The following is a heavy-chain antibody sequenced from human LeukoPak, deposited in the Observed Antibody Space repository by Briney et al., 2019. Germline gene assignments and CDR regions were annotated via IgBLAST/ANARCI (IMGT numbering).Heavy chain of an antibody. V-gene: IGHV4-4*07. CDR2: FYSSGLT. D-gene: IGHD1-14*01. CDR3: ARDFGTLPGVPTWFDP. CDR1: GVSISSHY. J-gene: IGHJ5*02. Sequence: SETLSLTCSVSGVSISSHYWSWIRQPAGKGLEWIGRFYSSGLTNCNPYLKGRVTVSVDTSKNQFFLELTSVTAADTAVYYCARDFGTLPGVPTWFDPWGQGTLVTVSS.